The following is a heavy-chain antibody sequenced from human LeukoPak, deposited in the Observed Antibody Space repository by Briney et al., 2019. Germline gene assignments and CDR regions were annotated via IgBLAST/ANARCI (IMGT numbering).Heavy chain of an antibody. CDR1: GYTFTTYY. J-gene: IGHJ4*02. Sequence: ASVKVSCKASGYTFTTYYMHWVRQAPGQGLEWMGIINPSGGSTRYAQKFQGRVTLTCDTSTSTVYMELSSLTSDDTAVYFCARDRAMIRGLIPLDYWGQGTQVTVSP. CDR2: INPSGGST. CDR3: ARDRAMIRGLIPLDY. V-gene: IGHV1-46*01. D-gene: IGHD3-10*01.